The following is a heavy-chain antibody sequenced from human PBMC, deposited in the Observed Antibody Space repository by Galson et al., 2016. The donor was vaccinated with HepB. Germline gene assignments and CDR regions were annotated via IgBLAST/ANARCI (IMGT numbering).Heavy chain of an antibody. J-gene: IGHJ6*02. CDR3: AHTNCAGDCRRSYPYYIPDV. CDR1: GFTFNSYA. Sequence: SLRLSCAASGFTFNSYAMNWVRQAPGKGLEWISAIRISVSNTHYADSVKGRFTISTDTSTNTLYLQMNSLRAEDTALYYCAHTNCAGDCRRSYPYYIPDVWGLGTTVTVSS. D-gene: IGHD2-21*02. CDR2: IRISVSNT. V-gene: IGHV3-23*01.